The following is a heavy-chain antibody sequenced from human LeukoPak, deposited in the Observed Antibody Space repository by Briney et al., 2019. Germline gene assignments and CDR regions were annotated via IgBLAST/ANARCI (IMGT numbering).Heavy chain of an antibody. CDR2: IYHSGST. Sequence: RSETLSLTCTVSGYSISSGYYWGWIRQPPGKGLEWIGSIYHSGSTYYNPSLKSRVTISVDTSKIQFSLKLSSVTAADTAVYYCARVPTVARGYYMDVWGKGTTVTVSS. CDR3: ARVPTVARGYYMDV. CDR1: GYSISSGYY. V-gene: IGHV4-38-2*02. J-gene: IGHJ6*03. D-gene: IGHD4-11*01.